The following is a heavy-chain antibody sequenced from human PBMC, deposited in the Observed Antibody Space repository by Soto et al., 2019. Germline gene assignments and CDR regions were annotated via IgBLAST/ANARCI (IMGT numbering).Heavy chain of an antibody. J-gene: IGHJ4*02. D-gene: IGHD6-13*01. V-gene: IGHV3-11*01. CDR1: GFIFSDYY. CDR2: ISSSGGTI. CDR3: ARDRMYSSTWYSY. Sequence: GFLRLSCAASGFIFSDYYMSWIRQAPGKGLEWVSYISSSGGTIYYADSVKGRFTISRDNAKNSLYLQMNSLRAEDTAVYYCARDRMYSSTWYSYWGQGTLVTVSS.